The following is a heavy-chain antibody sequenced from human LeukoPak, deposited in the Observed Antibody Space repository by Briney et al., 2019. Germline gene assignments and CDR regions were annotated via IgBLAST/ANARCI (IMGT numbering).Heavy chain of an antibody. CDR2: ISAYNGNT. V-gene: IGHV1-18*01. Sequence: ASVKVSCKASGYTFTTYGISWVRQAPGQGLEWMGWISAYNGNTNYAQKFQGRVTMTTDTSTSTAYMELRSLRSDDTAVYYCARDWKGEAPTGHYSDYWGQGTLVTVSS. J-gene: IGHJ4*02. D-gene: IGHD1-1*01. CDR1: GYTFTTYG. CDR3: ARDWKGEAPTGHYSDY.